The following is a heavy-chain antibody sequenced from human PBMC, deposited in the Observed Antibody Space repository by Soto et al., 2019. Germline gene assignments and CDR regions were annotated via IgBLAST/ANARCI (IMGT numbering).Heavy chain of an antibody. CDR1: GFIFDDFT. V-gene: IGHV3-43*01. J-gene: IGHJ4*01. CDR2: INWDGRIA. D-gene: IGHD6-13*01. CDR3: AKDEGAAVESPGD. Sequence: GGALRLSCAASGFIFDDFTMHWVRLVPGKGLQWVSYINWDGRIAMYADSVKGRFTISRDNTNNHLYLQMNSLRSDDTALYYCAKDEGAAVESPGDWGHGTLVTVSS.